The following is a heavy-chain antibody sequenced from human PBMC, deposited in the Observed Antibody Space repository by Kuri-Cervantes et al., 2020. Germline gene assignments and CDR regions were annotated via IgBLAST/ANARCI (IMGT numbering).Heavy chain of an antibody. CDR2: IYYSGST. CDR3: ARDRYGYSSLDY. V-gene: IGHV4-39*01. Sequence: SETLSLTCTVSGGSISSSSYYWGWIRQPPGKGLEWIGNIYYSGSTYYNPSLKSRVTISVDTSKNQFSLKLSSVTAADTAVYYCARDRYGYSSLDYWGQGTLVTVSS. J-gene: IGHJ4*02. CDR1: GGSISSSSYY. D-gene: IGHD5-24*01.